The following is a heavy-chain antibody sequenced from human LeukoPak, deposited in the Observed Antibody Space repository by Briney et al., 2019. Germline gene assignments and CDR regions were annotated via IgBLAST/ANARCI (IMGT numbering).Heavy chain of an antibody. V-gene: IGHV3-11*04. CDR1: GFTFSDYY. CDR2: ISSSGSTI. Sequence: PGGSLRLSCAASGFTFSDYYMSWIRQAPGRGLEWVSYISSSGSTIYYADSVKGRFTISRDNAKNSLYLQMNSLRAEDTAVYYCARDRALLDIVATYYMDVWGKGTTVTVSS. CDR3: ARDRALLDIVATYYMDV. J-gene: IGHJ6*03. D-gene: IGHD5-12*01.